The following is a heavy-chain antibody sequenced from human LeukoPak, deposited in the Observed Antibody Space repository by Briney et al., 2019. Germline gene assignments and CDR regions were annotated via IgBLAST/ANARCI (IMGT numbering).Heavy chain of an antibody. CDR2: IIPILGIA. Sequence: ASVTVSCTASGGTFSSYAISWVRQAPGQGLEWMGRIIPILGIANYAQKFQGRVTITADKSTSTAYMELSSLRSEDTAVYYCAREVLYNWTRVAGFDPWGQGTLVTVSS. CDR1: GGTFSSYA. CDR3: AREVLYNWTRVAGFDP. V-gene: IGHV1-69*04. J-gene: IGHJ5*02. D-gene: IGHD1-20*01.